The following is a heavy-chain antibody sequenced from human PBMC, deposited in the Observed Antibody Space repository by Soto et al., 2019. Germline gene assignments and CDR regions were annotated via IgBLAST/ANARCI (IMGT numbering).Heavy chain of an antibody. CDR1: EGTFSSYL. CDR3: ASPQKVGYSGYDAGWFDP. Sequence: QVQLVQSGAEVKKPGSSVKVSCKASEGTFSSYLISWVRQAPGQGLEWVGGIIPIFGTANYAQKFQGRVTITADESTSTAYMELSSLRSEDTAVYYCASPQKVGYSGYDAGWFDPWGQGTLVTVSS. V-gene: IGHV1-69*12. J-gene: IGHJ5*02. D-gene: IGHD5-12*01. CDR2: IIPIFGTA.